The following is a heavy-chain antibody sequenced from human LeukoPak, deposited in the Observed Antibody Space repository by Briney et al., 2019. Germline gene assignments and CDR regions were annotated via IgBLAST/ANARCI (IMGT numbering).Heavy chain of an antibody. V-gene: IGHV4-38-2*02. CDR2: IYHSGRT. D-gene: IGHD4-17*01. CDR1: GYSISSGYY. Sequence: SESLPLTCTVSGYSISSGYYWGWIRPPPGTGLEWIGSIYHSGRTYYNPSLESRVTLSVDTSKHQVSLQLSSVTAADTAVYYCASLYGDSPDPFDYWGQGTLVTVSS. J-gene: IGHJ4*02. CDR3: ASLYGDSPDPFDY.